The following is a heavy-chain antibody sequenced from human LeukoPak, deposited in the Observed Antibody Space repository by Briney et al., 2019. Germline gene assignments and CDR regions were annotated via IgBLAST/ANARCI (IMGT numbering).Heavy chain of an antibody. CDR2: ISGSGGST. D-gene: IGHD1-26*01. CDR1: GFTFSSYA. J-gene: IGHJ4*02. Sequence: PGGSLRLSCAASGFTFSSYAMSWVRQAPGKGLEWVSAISGSGGSTYYADSVKGRFTISRDNSKNTLYLQMNSLRAEDTAVYYCAKGHVMIIVGATDVDYWGQGSLVTVSS. CDR3: AKGHVMIIVGATDVDY. V-gene: IGHV3-23*01.